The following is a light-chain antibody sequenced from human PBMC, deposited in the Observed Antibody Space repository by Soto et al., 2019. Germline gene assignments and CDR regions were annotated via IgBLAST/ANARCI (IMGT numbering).Light chain of an antibody. Sequence: EIVMTQSPVTLSVSPGERVTLSCRASQSVSSNLAWYQQKPGQAPRLLIYDASNRATGIPARFSGSGSGTDFTLTISSLEPEDFAVYYCHQYNNWPPLTFGPGTKAESK. CDR1: QSVSSN. CDR3: HQYNNWPPLT. CDR2: DAS. J-gene: IGKJ3*01. V-gene: IGKV3D-15*01.